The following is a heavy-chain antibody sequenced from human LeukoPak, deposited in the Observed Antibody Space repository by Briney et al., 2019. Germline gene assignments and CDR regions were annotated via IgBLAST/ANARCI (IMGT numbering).Heavy chain of an antibody. CDR1: GFTFSDYY. D-gene: IGHD1-26*01. CDR3: ARVDTVGAFDY. V-gene: IGHV3-11*01. Sequence: GGSLRLSCAASGFTFSDYYMSWIRQAPGKGLEWVSYISSSGCTIYYADSVKGRFTISRDNAKNSLYLQMNSLRAEDTAVYYCARVDTVGAFDYWGQGTLVTVSS. J-gene: IGHJ4*02. CDR2: ISSSGCTI.